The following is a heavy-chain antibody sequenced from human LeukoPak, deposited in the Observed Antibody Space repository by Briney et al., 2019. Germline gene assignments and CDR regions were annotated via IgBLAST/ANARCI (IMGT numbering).Heavy chain of an antibody. CDR3: ARDFYDNSAHYYTHSIPY. D-gene: IGHD3-22*01. V-gene: IGHV1-2*02. J-gene: IGHJ4*02. CDR2: INPNSGGT. Sequence: GASVKVSCKASGYTFTGYYIHWVRQAPGQGLEWMGWINPNSGGTNYAQKFQGRVSTTRDTSISTAYMELSRLRPDDTAVYYCARDFYDNSAHYYTHSIPYWGQGTLATVSS. CDR1: GYTFTGYY.